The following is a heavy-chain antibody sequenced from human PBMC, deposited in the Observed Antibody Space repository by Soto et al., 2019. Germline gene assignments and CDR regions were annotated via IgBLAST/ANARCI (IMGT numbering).Heavy chain of an antibody. CDR1: GGSISSGDYY. CDR2: IYYSGST. J-gene: IGHJ4*02. V-gene: IGHV4-30-4*02. D-gene: IGHD2-21*02. CDR3: ARGGGIVAVTAPYDH. Sequence: SDTLSLTCTVSGGSISSGDYYWSWIRQPPGKGLEWIGYIYYSGSTNYNPSLKSRVTMTSDTSTSTVHMELGSLTSEDTAVYYCARGGGIVAVTAPYDHWGQGTLVTVFS.